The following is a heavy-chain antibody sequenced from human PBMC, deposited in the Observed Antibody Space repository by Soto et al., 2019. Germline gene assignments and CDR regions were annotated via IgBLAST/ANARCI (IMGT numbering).Heavy chain of an antibody. CDR1: GFTFSTYV. Sequence: EVQLLESGGGLVQPGGSLRLSCAASGFTFSTYVMSWVRQAPGMGLEWVSAISGSGAGTYYADSVEGRFTISRDNSKNTLYLQMNSLRAEDTAVYYCAKVSLPAATLRGNWFDPWGQGTLVTVSS. J-gene: IGHJ5*02. D-gene: IGHD2-2*01. CDR2: ISGSGAGT. V-gene: IGHV3-23*01. CDR3: AKVSLPAATLRGNWFDP.